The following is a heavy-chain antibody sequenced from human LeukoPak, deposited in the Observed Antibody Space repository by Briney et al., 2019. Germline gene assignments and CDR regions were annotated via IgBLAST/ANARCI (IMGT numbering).Heavy chain of an antibody. CDR1: GFIFSDEA. CDR2: ISGSGGST. V-gene: IGHV3-23*01. CDR3: AKDRGVVTAIGQDWYFDL. D-gene: IGHD2-21*02. Sequence: GGSLRLSCAASGFIFSDEAMSWVRQAPGKGLEWVSAISGSGGSTYYADSVKGRFTISRDNSKNTLYLQMNSLRAEDTAVYYCAKDRGVVTAIGQDWYFDLWGRGTLVTVSS. J-gene: IGHJ2*01.